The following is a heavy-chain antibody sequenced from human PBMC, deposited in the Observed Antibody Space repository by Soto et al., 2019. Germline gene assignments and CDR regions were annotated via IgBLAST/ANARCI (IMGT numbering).Heavy chain of an antibody. Sequence: QQQLQESGPGLVKPSETLSLTCTVSGDSIGSSNYYWGWIRQSPGKGLEWIASIFFSGITYYNPSLQSRVTVSVDTSNNQFSLKLNSVTAADTAMYYCTRRWYCATTSCQKYFDYWGQGPRSPS. V-gene: IGHV4-39*01. CDR1: GDSIGSSNYY. D-gene: IGHD2-2*01. CDR3: TRRWYCATTSCQKYFDY. J-gene: IGHJ4*02. CDR2: IFFSGIT.